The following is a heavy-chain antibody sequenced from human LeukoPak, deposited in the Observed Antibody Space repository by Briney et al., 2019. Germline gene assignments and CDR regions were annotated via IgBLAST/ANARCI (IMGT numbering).Heavy chain of an antibody. CDR3: ARGPGHCSGGTCYFDY. V-gene: IGHV5-51*01. Sequence: GESLKISCKGFGYSFTSYWIGWVRQMPGKGLEWMGIIYPGDSDTRYNPSFQGQVTISADKSISTAYLQWSSLKASDTAMYYCARGPGHCSGGTCYFDYWGQGTLVTVSS. CDR2: IYPGDSDT. D-gene: IGHD2-15*01. CDR1: GYSFTSYW. J-gene: IGHJ4*02.